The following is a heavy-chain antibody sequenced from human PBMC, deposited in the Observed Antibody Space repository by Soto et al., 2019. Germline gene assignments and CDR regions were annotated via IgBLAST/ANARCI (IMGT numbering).Heavy chain of an antibody. CDR2: ISSDGST. V-gene: IGHV3-64D*06. Sequence: GFLRLSCSAAGCTFRIYDIHWVRQAPGKGLEYVSSISSDGSTYYAVSVKGRFTISRDNSMNTLYLRMSSLRAEDTAVYYCVKPPVYYYDPPTYYPXWRHGTLFTISX. D-gene: IGHD3-22*01. CDR3: VKPPVYYYDPPTYYPX. J-gene: IGHJ4*01. CDR1: GCTFRIYD.